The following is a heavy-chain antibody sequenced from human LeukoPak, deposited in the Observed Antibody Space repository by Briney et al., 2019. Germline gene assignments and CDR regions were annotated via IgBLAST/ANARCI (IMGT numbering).Heavy chain of an antibody. CDR1: GGSFSGYY. CDR2: INHSGST. D-gene: IGHD2-2*01. V-gene: IGHV4-34*01. CDR3: ARAVPAAMALDY. J-gene: IGHJ4*02. Sequence: SETLSLTCTVYGGSFSGYYWSWIRQPPGKGLEWIGEINHSGSTNYNPSLKSRVTISVDTSKNQFSLKLSSVTAADTAVYYCARAVPAAMALDYWGQGTLVTVSS.